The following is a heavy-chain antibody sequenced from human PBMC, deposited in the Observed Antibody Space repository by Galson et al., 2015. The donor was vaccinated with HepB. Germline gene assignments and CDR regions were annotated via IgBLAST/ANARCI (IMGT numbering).Heavy chain of an antibody. CDR1: GYSFTSYW. D-gene: IGHD2-2*01. CDR3: AILSSGDIVVVPAAILHDY. Sequence: QSGAEENKPGESLRISCKGSGYSFTSYWISWVRQMPGKGLEWMGRIDPSDSYTNYSPSFQGHVTISADQSISTAYLQWSSLKASDTAMYYCAILSSGDIVVVPAAILHDYWGQGTLVNVSS. V-gene: IGHV5-10-1*01. J-gene: IGHJ4*02. CDR2: IDPSDSYT.